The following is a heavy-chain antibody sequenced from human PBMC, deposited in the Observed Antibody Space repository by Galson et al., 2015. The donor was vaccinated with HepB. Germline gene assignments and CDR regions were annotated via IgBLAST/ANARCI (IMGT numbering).Heavy chain of an antibody. J-gene: IGHJ2*01. CDR2: ISAYNGNT. CDR1: GYTFTSYG. D-gene: IGHD3-10*01. Sequence: SVKVSCKASGYTFTSYGISWVRQAPGQGLEWLGWISAYNGNTNYAPKPQGRVTMTTATSTTTAYMELRSLRSDDTAVYYCAREGGPQRFTMVRVVIKTGWYFDLWDRGTLVTVSS. CDR3: AREGGPQRFTMVRVVIKTGWYFDL. V-gene: IGHV1-18*01.